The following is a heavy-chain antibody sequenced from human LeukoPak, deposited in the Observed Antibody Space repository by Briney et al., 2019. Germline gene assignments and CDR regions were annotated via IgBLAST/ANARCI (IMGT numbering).Heavy chain of an antibody. CDR2: INHSGST. CDR3: ARVWYDFNGYSDS. Sequence: GSLRLSCAASGFTFSDYYMSWIRQAPGKGLEWIGEINHSGSTNYNPPLKSRVTISVDTSKNQFSLRLSSVTAADTALYYCARVWYDFNGYSDSWGQGTLVTVSS. J-gene: IGHJ5*01. V-gene: IGHV4-34*01. D-gene: IGHD3-22*01. CDR1: GFTFSDYY.